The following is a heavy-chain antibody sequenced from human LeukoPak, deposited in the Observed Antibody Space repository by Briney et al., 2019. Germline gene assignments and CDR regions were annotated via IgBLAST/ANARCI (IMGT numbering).Heavy chain of an antibody. D-gene: IGHD2-2*02. CDR1: GGSISSYY. CDR3: ASNARDCSSTSCHRGWFDP. V-gene: IGHV4-4*07. Sequence: NPSETLSLTCTVSGGSISSYYWSWIRQPAGKGLEWIGRIYTSGSTNYNPSLKSRVTMSVDTSKNQFSLKLSSVTAADTAVYYCASNARDCSSTSCHRGWFDPWGQGTLVTVPS. CDR2: IYTSGST. J-gene: IGHJ5*02.